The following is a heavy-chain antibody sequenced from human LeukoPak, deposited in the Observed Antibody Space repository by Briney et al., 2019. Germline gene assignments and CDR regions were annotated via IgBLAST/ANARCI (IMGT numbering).Heavy chain of an antibody. CDR2: IYYSGST. V-gene: IGHV4-30-4*01. CDR1: GGSISSGDDY. J-gene: IGHJ5*02. Sequence: SQTLSLTCTVSGGSISSGDDYWSWIRQPPGKGLEWIGYIYYSGSTYYNPSLKSRVTISVDTSKNQFSLKLTSVTAADTAVYYCARDHCSGGSCYHWFDPWGQGTLVTVSS. D-gene: IGHD2-15*01. CDR3: ARDHCSGGSCYHWFDP.